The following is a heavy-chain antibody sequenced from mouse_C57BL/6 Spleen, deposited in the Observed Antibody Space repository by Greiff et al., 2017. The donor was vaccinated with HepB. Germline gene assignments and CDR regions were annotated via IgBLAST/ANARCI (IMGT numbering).Heavy chain of an antibody. CDR1: GYAFSSSW. CDR2: IYPGDGDT. D-gene: IGHD1-1*01. V-gene: IGHV1-82*01. J-gene: IGHJ2*01. Sequence: VQLQQSGPELVKPGASVKISCKASGYAFSSSWMNWVKQRPGKGLEWIGRIYPGDGDTNYNGKFKGKAKLTADKSSSTAYMQLSSLTSEDSAVYFCAGEGYYDGSSYRGFDYWGQGTTLTVSS. CDR3: AGEGYYDGSSYRGFDY.